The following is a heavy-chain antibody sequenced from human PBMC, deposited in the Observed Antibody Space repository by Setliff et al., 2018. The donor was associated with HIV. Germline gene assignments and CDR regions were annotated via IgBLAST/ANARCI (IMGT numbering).Heavy chain of an antibody. CDR2: IGNIYNGGST. J-gene: IGHJ2*01. D-gene: IGHD3-10*01. Sequence: SETLSLTCAVSGYSISSSYWWGWIRQSPGKGLEWIGDIGNIYNGGSTYYNPSLKIRVTMSVDTSKNQFSLKLSSVTAVATAVYYCARTALWFDEADWYFDLWGRGTLVTVSS. CDR3: ARTALWFDEADWYFDL. V-gene: IGHV4-28*01. CDR1: GYSISSSYW.